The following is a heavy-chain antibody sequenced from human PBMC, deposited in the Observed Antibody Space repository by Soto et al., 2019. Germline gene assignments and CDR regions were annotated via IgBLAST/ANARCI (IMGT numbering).Heavy chain of an antibody. CDR2: VSYDGSKT. V-gene: IGHV3-30*18. CDR3: AKDQSGGERFDP. Sequence: QVQLVESGGGVVQPGRSLRLSCAASGFSFSSYGMHWVRQAPGKGLEWVAYVSYDGSKTYYADSVEGRFSISRDKSQNTLFLQMNSLRTEDTAMYFCAKDQSGGERFDPWGQGTLVTVSS. D-gene: IGHD2-21*01. CDR1: GFSFSSYG. J-gene: IGHJ5*02.